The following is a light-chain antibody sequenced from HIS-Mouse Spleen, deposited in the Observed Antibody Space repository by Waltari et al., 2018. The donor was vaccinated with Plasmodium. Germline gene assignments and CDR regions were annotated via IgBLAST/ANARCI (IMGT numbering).Light chain of an antibody. J-gene: IGLJ3*02. Sequence: QSALTQPPSASGSPGQSVTISFTGPSSDVGGYNYVSWYQQHPGKAPKLMIYEVSKRPSGVPDRFSGSKSGNTASLTVSGLQAEDEADYYCSSYAGSNNWVFGGGTKLTVL. CDR3: SSYAGSNNWV. CDR2: EVS. CDR1: SSDVGGYNY. V-gene: IGLV2-8*01.